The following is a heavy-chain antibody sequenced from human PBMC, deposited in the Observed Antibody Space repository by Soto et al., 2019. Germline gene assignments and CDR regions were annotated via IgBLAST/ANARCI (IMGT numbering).Heavy chain of an antibody. V-gene: IGHV1-69*01. CDR3: ARGAHYYDSSGYYFFDY. CDR2: IIPIFGTA. CDR1: GGTFSSYA. J-gene: IGHJ4*02. Sequence: QVQLVQSGAEVQKPGSSVKVSCKASGGTFSSYAISWVRQAPGQGLEWMGGIIPIFGTANYAQKFQGRVTITADESTSTAYMELSSLRSEDTAVYYCARGAHYYDSSGYYFFDYWGQGTLVTVSS. D-gene: IGHD3-22*01.